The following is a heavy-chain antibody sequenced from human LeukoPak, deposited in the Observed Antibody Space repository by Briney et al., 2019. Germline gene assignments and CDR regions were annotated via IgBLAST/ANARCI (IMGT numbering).Heavy chain of an antibody. J-gene: IGHJ3*02. Sequence: SETLSLTCTVSGVSISSYFWSWIRQSPGKGLEWIGYIFYTESSSYNPSLKSRLTISVDTSKNQFSLKLSSVTAADTAVYYCARRSGTYHAFDIWGQGTMVTVSS. CDR2: IFYTESS. V-gene: IGHV4-59*08. CDR1: GVSISSYF. CDR3: ARRSGTYHAFDI. D-gene: IGHD1-26*01.